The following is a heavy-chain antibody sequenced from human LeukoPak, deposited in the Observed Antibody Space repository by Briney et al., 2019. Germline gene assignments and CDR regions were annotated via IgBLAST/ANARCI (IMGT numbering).Heavy chain of an antibody. CDR1: GLTVSNNY. D-gene: IGHD4-23*01. J-gene: IGHJ4*02. Sequence: GGSLRLSCAVSGLTVSNNYMSWVRQAPGKGLEWVSVIHSGGRTLYTDSVRGRFTISRDNSKNMIYLQMNNLRAEDTAVYYCAGDSGNSLDRLLSFDFWGQGTLVTVSS. V-gene: IGHV3-53*01. CDR2: IHSGGRT. CDR3: AGDSGNSLDRLLSFDF.